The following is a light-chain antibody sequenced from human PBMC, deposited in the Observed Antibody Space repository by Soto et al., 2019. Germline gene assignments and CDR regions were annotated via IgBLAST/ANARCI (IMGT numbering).Light chain of an antibody. Sequence: QSVLTQPSSVSGSPGQSITISCTGTSTDVGGYNYVSWYQHHPDKAPKLVIYEVSNRPSGVPDRFSGSKSGTSASLAISGLQSEDEADYYCAAWDDSLNGYVSRTGTKVTVL. V-gene: IGLV2-14*01. CDR3: AAWDDSLNGYV. J-gene: IGLJ1*01. CDR1: STDVGGYNY. CDR2: EVS.